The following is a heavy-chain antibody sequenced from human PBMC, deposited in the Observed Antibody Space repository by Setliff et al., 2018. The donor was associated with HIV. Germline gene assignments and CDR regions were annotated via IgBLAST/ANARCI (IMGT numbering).Heavy chain of an antibody. Sequence: GGSLRLSCESSGFTFNNYWMSWVRQAPGKRPEWVANIKGDGSETYYVDSVKGRFTISRDNAKNSLYLQMNSLRAKDAAVYYCAKAFGYCSGGSCPVLMDVWGKGTTVTVSS. D-gene: IGHD2-15*01. V-gene: IGHV3-7*01. J-gene: IGHJ6*03. CDR1: GFTFNNYW. CDR3: AKAFGYCSGGSCPVLMDV. CDR2: IKGDGSET.